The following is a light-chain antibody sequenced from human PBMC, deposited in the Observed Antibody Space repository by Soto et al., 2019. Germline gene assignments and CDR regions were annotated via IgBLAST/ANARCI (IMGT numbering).Light chain of an antibody. CDR2: DAS. Sequence: EIVLTQSPATLSLSPGERATLCCRASQSVSSYLAWYQQKPGQAPRLLIYDASNRATGIPARFSGSGSGTDFTLTICSPEPEDFAVYYCQQRSNWPLTFGGGTKVDIK. CDR1: QSVSSY. CDR3: QQRSNWPLT. J-gene: IGKJ4*01. V-gene: IGKV3-11*01.